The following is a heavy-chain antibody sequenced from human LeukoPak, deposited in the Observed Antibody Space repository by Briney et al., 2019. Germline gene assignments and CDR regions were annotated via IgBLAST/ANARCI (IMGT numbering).Heavy chain of an antibody. J-gene: IGHJ5*01. CDR1: GFTFSPYN. D-gene: IGHD3-22*01. CDR3: ARDPPYYDNSGYYYDS. Sequence: GGSLRLSCAASGFTFSPYNMNWVRQAPGKGLEWVSSISGSSLYIDYADSVKGRFTSSRDNAKNSLYLPMNSMSAEATAVYYCARDPPYYDNSGYYYDSWGQGTLVTVSS. V-gene: IGHV3-21*01. CDR2: ISGSSLYI.